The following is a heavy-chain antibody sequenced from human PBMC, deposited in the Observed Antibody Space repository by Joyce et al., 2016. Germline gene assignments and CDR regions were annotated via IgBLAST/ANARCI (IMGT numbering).Heavy chain of an antibody. D-gene: IGHD3-10*01. CDR3: AKPTYSYGAGRSSQLDF. CDR2: ISFEESVK. J-gene: IGHJ4*02. V-gene: IGHV3-30*18. Sequence: QVLLVESGGGVVQPGRSLRLSCAASGFTFRSYAIHRVRQAPGKGLEWVAVISFEESVKNYADAEKGRFTISRDNAKNTLFLEMNSLRADDTAVYYCAKPTYSYGAGRSSQLDFWGQGTLVTVSS. CDR1: GFTFRSYA.